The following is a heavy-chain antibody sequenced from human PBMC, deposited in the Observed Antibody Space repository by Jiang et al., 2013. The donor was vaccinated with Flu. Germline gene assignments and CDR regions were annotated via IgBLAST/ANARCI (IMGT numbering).Heavy chain of an antibody. J-gene: IGHJ4*02. CDR1: GGTFSSYA. CDR2: IIPIFGTA. D-gene: IGHD2-21*02. CDR3: ARGWEGYCGGDCYSPFDY. V-gene: IGHV1-69*01. Sequence: GAEVKKPGSSVKVSCKASGGTFSSYAISWVRQAPGQGLEWMGGIIPIFGTANYAQKFQGRVTITADESTSTAYMELSSLRSEDTAVYYCARGWEGYCGGDCYSPFDYWGQGTLVTVSS.